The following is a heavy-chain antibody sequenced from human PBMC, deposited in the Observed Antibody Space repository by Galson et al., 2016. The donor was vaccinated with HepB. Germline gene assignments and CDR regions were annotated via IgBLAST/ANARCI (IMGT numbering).Heavy chain of an antibody. CDR1: GFSFSSNY. CDR3: ARGHYDILTGYYGALDY. J-gene: IGHJ4*02. V-gene: IGHV3-53*01. CDR2: IYSGGTP. D-gene: IGHD3-9*01. Sequence: SLRLSCAASGFSFSSNYMSWVRQAPGKGLEWVSVIYSGGTPYYADSVKGRFTIARDNSKNTLYLQLNSLRAEDTAVYYCARGHYDILTGYYGALDYWGQGTLVTVSS.